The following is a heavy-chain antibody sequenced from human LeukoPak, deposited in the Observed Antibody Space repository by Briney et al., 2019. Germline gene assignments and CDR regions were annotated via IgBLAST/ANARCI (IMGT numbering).Heavy chain of an antibody. D-gene: IGHD3-10*01. CDR1: GFTFSSYG. CDR3: ARGPYHYDSGSYYAFDF. J-gene: IGHJ4*02. Sequence: PGRSLRLSCAASGFTFSSYGMHWVRQAPGKGPEWVAVISYDGSNKFYADSVKGRFIISRDNSKNTLYLQMNGLRAEDTAVYYCARGPYHYDSGSYYAFDFWGQGTLVTVSS. V-gene: IGHV3-30*03. CDR2: ISYDGSNK.